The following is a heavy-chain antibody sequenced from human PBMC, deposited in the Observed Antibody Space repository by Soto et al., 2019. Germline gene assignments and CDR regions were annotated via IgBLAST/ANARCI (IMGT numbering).Heavy chain of an antibody. Sequence: QVQLVQSGAEVKKPGASVKVSCKASGYIFIGYYMHWVRQAPGQGPEWMGWINLDNGDTNYAQKFQGRVTVTRDTSISTAYMELSGLVGDDTAIYYCARARLSVVGRSPTGLDYWGQGTLVTVSS. CDR1: GYIFIGYY. V-gene: IGHV1-2*02. D-gene: IGHD6-19*01. CDR2: INLDNGDT. CDR3: ARARLSVVGRSPTGLDY. J-gene: IGHJ4*02.